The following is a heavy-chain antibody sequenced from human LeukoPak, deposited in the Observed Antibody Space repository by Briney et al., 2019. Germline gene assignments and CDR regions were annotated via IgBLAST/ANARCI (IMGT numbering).Heavy chain of an antibody. V-gene: IGHV4-34*01. Sequence: SETLSLTCAVYGGSFSGYYWSWIRQPPGKGLEWIGEINHSGSTNYNPSLKSRVTISVDTSKNQFSLKLSSVTAADTAVCYCARSKDYDILTGSPVGWFDPWGQGTLVTVSS. CDR3: ARSKDYDILTGSPVGWFDP. D-gene: IGHD3-9*01. J-gene: IGHJ5*02. CDR2: INHSGST. CDR1: GGSFSGYY.